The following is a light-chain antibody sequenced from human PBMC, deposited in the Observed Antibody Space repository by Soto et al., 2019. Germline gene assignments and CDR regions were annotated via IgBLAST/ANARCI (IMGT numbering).Light chain of an antibody. J-gene: IGKJ5*01. Sequence: DIQMTQSPSSLSASVGDRVTITCQASHDIKKYLNWFQEKPGQAPKLLIYDASNLQTGVQSRFSGSGSGTQFTFTTSSLQPEDIAKYYCQRYDSLPTTFGQGTRLDIK. CDR3: QRYDSLPTT. V-gene: IGKV1-33*01. CDR1: HDIKKY. CDR2: DAS.